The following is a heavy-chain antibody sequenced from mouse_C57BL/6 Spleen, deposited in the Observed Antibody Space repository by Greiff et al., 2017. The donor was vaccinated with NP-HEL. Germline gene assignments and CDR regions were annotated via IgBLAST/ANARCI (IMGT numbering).Heavy chain of an antibody. D-gene: IGHD2-3*01. Sequence: QVQLQQPGAELVKPGASVKMSCKASGYTFTSYWITWVKQRPGQGLEWIGDIYPGSGSTNYNEKFTSKATLTVDTSSSTAYMQLSSLTSEVSAVYYCAREHDGYLFDYWGQGTTLTVSS. CDR1: GYTFTSYW. CDR3: AREHDGYLFDY. J-gene: IGHJ2*01. V-gene: IGHV1-55*01. CDR2: IYPGSGST.